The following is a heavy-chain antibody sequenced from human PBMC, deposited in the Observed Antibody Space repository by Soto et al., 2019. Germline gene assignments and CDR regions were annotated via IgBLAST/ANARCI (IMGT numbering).Heavy chain of an antibody. CDR3: GRQAALWETVDF. CDR1: GFTFAKYW. Sequence: EEQLVESGGGLVQPGGSLRLSCVVSGFTFAKYWMHWVRQAPGKGLVWVARIETDGTTQTYADSVEGRFTISRDNAKNTLSLHMNSLRAEDTAVYYCGRQAALWETVDFRGHGTPVTVSP. V-gene: IGHV3-74*02. J-gene: IGHJ1*01. D-gene: IGHD3-10*01. CDR2: IETDGTTQ.